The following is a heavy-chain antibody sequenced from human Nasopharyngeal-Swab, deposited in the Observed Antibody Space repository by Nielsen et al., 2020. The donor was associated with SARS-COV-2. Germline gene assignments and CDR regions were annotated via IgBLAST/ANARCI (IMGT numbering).Heavy chain of an antibody. CDR1: GFTFHDYA. D-gene: IGHD5-24*01. J-gene: IGHJ5*02. V-gene: IGHV3-9*01. CDR2: ISGGSI. Sequence: SLKISCVASGFTFHDYAMHWVRQAPGKGLEWVSGISGGSIGYADSVKGRFTTSRDNAKNSLYLQMNSLGVEDTALYYCLRDLQGWLQSGFDDWGQGTLVTVSS. CDR3: LRDLQGWLQSGFDD.